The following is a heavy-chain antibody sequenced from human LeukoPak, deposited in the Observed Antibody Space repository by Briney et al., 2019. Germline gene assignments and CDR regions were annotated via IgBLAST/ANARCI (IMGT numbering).Heavy chain of an antibody. J-gene: IGHJ4*02. V-gene: IGHV3-21*01. CDR3: ASYDFWREGYFDY. CDR1: GFTFSSYS. D-gene: IGHD3-3*01. CDR2: ISSSSSYI. Sequence: GRSLRLSCAASGFTFSSYSMNWVRQAPGKGLEWVSSISSSSSYIYYADSVKGRFTISRDNAKNSLYLQMNSLRAEDTAVYYCASYDFWREGYFDYWGQGTLVTVSS.